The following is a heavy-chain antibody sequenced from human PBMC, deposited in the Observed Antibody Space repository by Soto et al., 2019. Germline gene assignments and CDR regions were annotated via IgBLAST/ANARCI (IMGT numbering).Heavy chain of an antibody. D-gene: IGHD3-22*01. CDR3: ARFGLNYDSSGYPLRY. CDR2: ISSSSSYI. CDR1: GFTFSSDS. V-gene: IGHV3-21*05. J-gene: IGHJ4*02. Sequence: PGGSLRLSCAASGFTFSSDSMNWVRQAPGKGLEWVSYISSSSSYIYYADSVKGRFTISRDNAKNSLYLQMNSLRAEDTAVYYCARFGLNYDSSGYPLRYWCQGTLVTVSS.